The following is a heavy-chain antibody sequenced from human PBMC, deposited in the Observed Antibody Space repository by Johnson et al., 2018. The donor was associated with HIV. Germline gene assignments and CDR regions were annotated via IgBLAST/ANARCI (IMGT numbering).Heavy chain of an antibody. V-gene: IGHV3-15*01. CDR2: IKSKTDGGTT. CDR1: GFTFSYAW. J-gene: IGHJ3*01. Sequence: VQLVESGGGLVKPGGSLRLSCAASGFTFSYAWMNWVRQAPGKGLEWVGRIKSKTDGGTTYYAAPVKGRFSISRDDSKNTLYLQMNNLKTEDTALYYCTRVVVITQEKWGQGTMVTVSS. CDR3: TRVVVITQEK. D-gene: IGHD3-22*01.